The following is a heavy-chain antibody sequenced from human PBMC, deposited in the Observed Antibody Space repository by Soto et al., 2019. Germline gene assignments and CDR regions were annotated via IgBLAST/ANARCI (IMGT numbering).Heavy chain of an antibody. CDR3: ARGTQQLAPLDY. CDR2: IIPIFGTA. J-gene: IGHJ4*02. D-gene: IGHD6-13*01. CDR1: GGTFSSYA. Sequence: SVKVSCKASGGTFSSYAISWVRQAPGQGLEWMGGIIPIFGTANYAQKFQGRVTITADESTSTAYMELSSLRSEDTAVYYCARGTQQLAPLDYWGQGTLVTVSS. V-gene: IGHV1-69*13.